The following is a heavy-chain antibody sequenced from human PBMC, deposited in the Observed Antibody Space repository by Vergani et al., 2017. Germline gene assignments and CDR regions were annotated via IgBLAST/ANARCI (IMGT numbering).Heavy chain of an antibody. CDR3: ASTARAPTRRNPPPDY. Sequence: QVQLQEWGAGLLKTSETLSLTCGVSGGSFSDYYWSWIRQAPGMGLEWFGEVNNGGSTNYNPTLQSRVSMSVDTSKTQFSLQLTSVTAADSALYFCASTARAPTRRNPPPDYWGQGILVTVSS. CDR1: GGSFSDYY. V-gene: IGHV4-34*01. CDR2: VNNGGST. J-gene: IGHJ4*02.